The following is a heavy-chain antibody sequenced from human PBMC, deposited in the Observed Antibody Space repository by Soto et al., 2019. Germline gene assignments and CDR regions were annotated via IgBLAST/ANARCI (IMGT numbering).Heavy chain of an antibody. CDR1: GINFSDYG. Sequence: QVHLVESGGGVVRPGTSLRLSCAASGINFSDYGIHWVRQAPGKGLEWVAVIWYDGSQKYYADSVRGRFTISRDNSKNTVYLQLNSLRLKDTAVYYCEGRDDPFHVWGQGTIVTVSS. CDR3: EGRDDPFHV. J-gene: IGHJ3*01. V-gene: IGHV3-33*01. CDR2: IWYDGSQK.